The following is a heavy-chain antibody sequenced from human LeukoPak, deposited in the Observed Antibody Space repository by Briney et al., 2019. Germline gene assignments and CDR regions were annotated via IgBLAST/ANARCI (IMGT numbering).Heavy chain of an antibody. CDR2: IYHSGIT. J-gene: IGHJ3*01. Sequence: PGGSLRLSCAASGFTFSSYWMSWVRQAPGKGLEWIGSIYHSGITYYNPSLKSRVTISVDTSKNQFSLKLSSVTAADTAVYYCARDRHEPGPWGQGRMVTVSS. CDR1: GFTFSSYW. V-gene: IGHV4-38-2*02. D-gene: IGHD1-14*01. CDR3: ARDRHEPGP.